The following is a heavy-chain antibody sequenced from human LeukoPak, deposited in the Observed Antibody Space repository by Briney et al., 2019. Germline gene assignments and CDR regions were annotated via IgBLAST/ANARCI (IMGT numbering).Heavy chain of an antibody. CDR3: ARDYSGYYSPFDS. Sequence: PGGSLRLSCAASGFTFNTYWIHWVRQAPGKGLVRVSRISSDGIATAYAESVKGRFTISRDNAKNTLYLQMSSLRVDDTGLYYCARDYSGYYSPFDSWGQGTLVTVSS. CDR2: ISSDGIAT. D-gene: IGHD3-22*01. CDR1: GFTFNTYW. V-gene: IGHV3-74*01. J-gene: IGHJ5*01.